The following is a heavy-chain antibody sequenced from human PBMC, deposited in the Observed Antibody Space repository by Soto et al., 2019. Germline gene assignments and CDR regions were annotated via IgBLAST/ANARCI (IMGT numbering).Heavy chain of an antibody. V-gene: IGHV4-30-4*01. J-gene: IGHJ6*02. CDR1: GGSISSGDYY. CDR3: ARGLRYFDWLLSYYYYYGMDV. Sequence: SETLSLTCTVSGGSISSGDYYWSWIRQPPGKGLEWIGYIYYSGSTYYNPSLKSRVTISVDTSKNQFSLKLSSVTAADTAVYYCARGLRYFDWLLSYYYYYGMDVWGQGTTVTVSS. CDR2: IYYSGST. D-gene: IGHD3-9*01.